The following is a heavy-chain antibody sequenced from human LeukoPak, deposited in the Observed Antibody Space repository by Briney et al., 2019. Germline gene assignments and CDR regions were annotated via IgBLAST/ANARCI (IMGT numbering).Heavy chain of an antibody. CDR1: GGSISSYY. CDR3: ALGPSRWYFDL. CDR2: IYYSGST. Sequence: PSETLSLTCTVSGGSISSYYWSWIRQPPGEGLEWIGYIYYSGSTNYNPSLKSRVTISVDTSKNQFSLKLSSVTAADTAVYYCALGPSRWYFDLWGRGTLVTVSS. J-gene: IGHJ2*01. V-gene: IGHV4-59*01.